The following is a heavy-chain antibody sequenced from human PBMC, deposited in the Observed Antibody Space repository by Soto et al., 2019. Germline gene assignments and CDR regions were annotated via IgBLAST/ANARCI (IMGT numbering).Heavy chain of an antibody. V-gene: IGHV4-30-4*01. J-gene: IGHJ4*02. CDR2: IYYSGST. D-gene: IGHD3-22*01. Sequence: PSEPLSVTCTVSSGSISSRDYYWSFIRHHPGKGLEWIGYIYYSGSTYYNPSLRSRLTISLDTSKNQFSLKLSSVTAADTAVYYCARAFDDSSGYYGGLGYWGQGTLVTVSS. CDR3: ARAFDDSSGYYGGLGY. CDR1: SGSISSRDYY.